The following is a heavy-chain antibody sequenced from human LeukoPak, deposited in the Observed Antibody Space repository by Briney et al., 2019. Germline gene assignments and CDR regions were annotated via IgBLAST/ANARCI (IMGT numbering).Heavy chain of an antibody. CDR2: IIPIFGTA. CDR3: ARGTVLLWFGEAQAAFDI. J-gene: IGHJ3*02. D-gene: IGHD3-10*01. V-gene: IGHV1-69*13. CDR1: GGTFSSYA. Sequence: SVKVSCKASGGTFSSYAISWVRQAPGQGLEWMGGIIPIFGTANYAQKFQGRVTITADESTSTAYMELSSLRSEDTAVYYCARGTVLLWFGEAQAAFDIWGQGTMVTVSS.